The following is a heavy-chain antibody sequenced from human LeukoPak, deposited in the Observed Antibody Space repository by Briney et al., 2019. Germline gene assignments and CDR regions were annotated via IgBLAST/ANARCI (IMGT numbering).Heavy chain of an antibody. D-gene: IGHD6-19*01. Sequence: SETLSLTCTVSGGSISSYYWSWIRQPPGKGLEWIGDIHYSGSTNYNPSLKSRLTISVDTSKNQFSLKLSSVTAADTAVYYCARDKGHSSGWYGFFDYWGQGTLVTVSS. CDR3: ARDKGHSSGWYGFFDY. J-gene: IGHJ4*02. CDR2: IHYSGST. V-gene: IGHV4-59*01. CDR1: GGSISSYY.